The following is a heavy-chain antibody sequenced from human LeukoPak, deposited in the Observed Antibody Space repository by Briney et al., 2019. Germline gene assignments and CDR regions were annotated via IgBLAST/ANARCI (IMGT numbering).Heavy chain of an antibody. J-gene: IGHJ4*02. Sequence: ASVKVSCKASEYTFTGYYIHWVRQAPGQGLEWMAWIDPTTGDSNYVQKFQGRVTMTRDTSISTAYMELSRLRSDDTAVYYCARGVEPAYYYDSSGSRNFDYWGQGTLVTVSS. CDR2: IDPTTGDS. CDR3: ARGVEPAYYYDSSGSRNFDY. V-gene: IGHV1-2*02. CDR1: EYTFTGYY. D-gene: IGHD3-22*01.